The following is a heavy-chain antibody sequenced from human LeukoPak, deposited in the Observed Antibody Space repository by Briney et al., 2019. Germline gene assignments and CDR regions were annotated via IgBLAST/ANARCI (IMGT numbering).Heavy chain of an antibody. CDR2: INSRSSTI. V-gene: IGHV3-48*02. Sequence: PGGSLRLSCAASGFTFSSYSMNWVRQAPGKGLEWVSYINSRSSTIYYADSVMGRFTISRDQANNTLYLQMNTLRDEDTAVYYCARGPRYSFYWGQGTLVSVSS. D-gene: IGHD6-13*01. CDR3: ARGPRYSFY. CDR1: GFTFSSYS. J-gene: IGHJ4*02.